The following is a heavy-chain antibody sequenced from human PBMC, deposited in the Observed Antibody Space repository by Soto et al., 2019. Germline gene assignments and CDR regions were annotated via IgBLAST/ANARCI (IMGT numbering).Heavy chain of an antibody. Sequence: LSCAASGFTFSFYTMDWVRQAPGKGLEWVSSITRDIAYIYYADSMKGRFTISRDNAKNSLYLQMNSLRAEDTAVYYCAKARIEPYCSGGRCPPPDYWGQGTLVTVSS. D-gene: IGHD2-15*01. CDR1: GFTFSFYT. CDR3: AKARIEPYCSGGRCPPPDY. CDR2: ITRDIAYI. V-gene: IGHV3-21*01. J-gene: IGHJ4*02.